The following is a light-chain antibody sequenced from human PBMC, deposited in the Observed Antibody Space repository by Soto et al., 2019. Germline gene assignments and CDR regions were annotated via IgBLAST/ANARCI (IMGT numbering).Light chain of an antibody. V-gene: IGKV1-12*01. Sequence: DLQMTQSPSSVSASVGDRVTITCRASQDINSWLTWYQQKPGKAPKVLIYIASRLQPGVPSRFSGRGAGTDFSLTISKLQPEDFATYFCQQSKSFPLTFGGGTKVEIK. CDR2: IAS. J-gene: IGKJ4*01. CDR3: QQSKSFPLT. CDR1: QDINSW.